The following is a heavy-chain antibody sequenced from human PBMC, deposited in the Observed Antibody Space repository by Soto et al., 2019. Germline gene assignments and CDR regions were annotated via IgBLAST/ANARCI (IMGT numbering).Heavy chain of an antibody. CDR3: ARGQGAWELPEDY. CDR2: ISSSSSYT. J-gene: IGHJ4*02. CDR1: GFTFSDYY. V-gene: IGHV3-11*06. D-gene: IGHD1-26*01. Sequence: QVQLVESGGGLVKPGGSLRLSCAASGFTFSDYYMSWIRQAPGKGLEGVSYISSSSSYTNYADSVKGRFTISRDNAKNSLYLQMNSLRAEDTAVYYCARGQGAWELPEDYWGQGTLVTVSS.